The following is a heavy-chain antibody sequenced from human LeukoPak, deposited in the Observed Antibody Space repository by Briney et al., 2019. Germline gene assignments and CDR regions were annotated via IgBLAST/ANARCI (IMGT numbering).Heavy chain of an antibody. CDR2: INSDGSST. Sequence: GGSLRLSCAASGFTFSIHWMHWVRQAPGKGPVWVAHINSDGSSTTYADSVKGRFIISRDNAGNTLYLQMNSLRAEDTAVYYCVKGYNYGYSWDYWGQGTLVTVSS. J-gene: IGHJ4*02. V-gene: IGHV3-74*03. CDR1: GFTFSIHW. D-gene: IGHD5-18*01. CDR3: VKGYNYGYSWDY.